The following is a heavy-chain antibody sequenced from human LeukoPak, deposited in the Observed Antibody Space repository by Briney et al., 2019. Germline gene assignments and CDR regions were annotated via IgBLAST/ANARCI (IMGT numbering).Heavy chain of an antibody. CDR1: GYTFSRVW. D-gene: IGHD5-12*01. Sequence: PGGSLRLSCAASGYTFSRVWMSWVRQAPGKGLEWVANIKQDGSEKYYVDSVKGRFTISRDNAKNSLYLQMNRLRAEDRAVFYCARDGTYTDYDPDFDIWGQGTLVTVSS. J-gene: IGHJ4*02. CDR2: IKQDGSEK. V-gene: IGHV3-7*04. CDR3: ARDGTYTDYDPDFDI.